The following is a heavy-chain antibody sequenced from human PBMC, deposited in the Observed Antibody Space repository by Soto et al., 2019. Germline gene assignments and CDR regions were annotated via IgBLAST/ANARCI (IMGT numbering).Heavy chain of an antibody. J-gene: IGHJ4*02. CDR3: AKNWDTTSSSSSH. CDR1: GFTFSTYA. V-gene: IGHV3-23*01. Sequence: GGSLRLSCAASGFTFSTYAMSWVRQAPGKGLEWVSAISGTGGSTYYADSVKGRFTISRDNSKNTLYLQMNSLRAEDTAVYYCAKNWDTTSSSSSHWGQGTLVTVSS. D-gene: IGHD6-6*01. CDR2: ISGTGGST.